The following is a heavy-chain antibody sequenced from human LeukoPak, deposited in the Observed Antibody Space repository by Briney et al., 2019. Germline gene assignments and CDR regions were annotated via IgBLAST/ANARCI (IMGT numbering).Heavy chain of an antibody. CDR2: IYYSGST. CDR1: GGSISSHY. J-gene: IGHJ4*02. Sequence: SETLSLTCTVSGGSISSHYWSWIRQPPGKGLEWIGHIYYSGSTNYNPSLKSRVTISVDTSKNQFSLKLSSVTAADTAVYYCARRSPGSYPGRYYFDYWGQGTLVTVSS. D-gene: IGHD1-26*01. CDR3: ARRSPGSYPGRYYFDY. V-gene: IGHV4-59*11.